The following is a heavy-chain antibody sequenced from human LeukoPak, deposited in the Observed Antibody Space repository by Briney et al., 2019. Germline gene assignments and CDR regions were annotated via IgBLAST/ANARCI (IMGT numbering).Heavy chain of an antibody. CDR3: ARERGIKDDILTGYPDY. CDR2: IYHSGST. Sequence: SETLSLTCTVSGASINSSYWSWIRQPPGKGLEWIGYIYHSGSTNYNPSLKSRVTISVDTSKNQFSLKLSSVTAADTAVYYCARERGIKDDILTGYPDYWGQGTLVTVSS. V-gene: IGHV4-59*12. J-gene: IGHJ4*02. CDR1: GASINSSY. D-gene: IGHD3-9*01.